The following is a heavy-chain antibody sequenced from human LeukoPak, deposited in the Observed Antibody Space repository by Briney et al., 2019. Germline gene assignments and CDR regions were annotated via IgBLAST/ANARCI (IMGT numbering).Heavy chain of an antibody. V-gene: IGHV4-59*01. CDR2: ISDSGST. J-gene: IGHJ5*02. CDR1: GGSMNNYY. Sequence: SETLSLTCTVSGGSMNNYYWSWIWQAPGKGLEWIGYISDSGSTNYNPSLRSRVTISVDTSKNQFSLKLSSVTAADTALYYCARYDYGDCWFDPWGQGTLVTVSS. D-gene: IGHD4-17*01. CDR3: ARYDYGDCWFDP.